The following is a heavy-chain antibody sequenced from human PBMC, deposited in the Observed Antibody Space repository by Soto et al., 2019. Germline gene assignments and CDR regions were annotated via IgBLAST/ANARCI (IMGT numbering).Heavy chain of an antibody. J-gene: IGHJ4*02. CDR3: TTDSYSSIKVVRFDY. CDR2: IKSKINGGTA. Sequence: RLSYATSGFMFSNAWINWVRKVSGKKLEWVGRIKSKINGGTADYAAPVQGRFAVSRDDSKNMVFLQMNSLKTEDIGLYYCTTDSYSSIKVVRFDYWGQGTVVTVSS. D-gene: IGHD1-26*01. CDR1: GFMFSNAW. V-gene: IGHV3-15*07.